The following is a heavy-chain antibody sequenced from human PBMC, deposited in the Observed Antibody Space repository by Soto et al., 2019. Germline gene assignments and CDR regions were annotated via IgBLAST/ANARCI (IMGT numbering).Heavy chain of an antibody. J-gene: IGHJ4*02. CDR2: ISGSGGST. V-gene: IGHV3-23*01. CDR1: GFTFSSYA. CDR3: AKRAWGYFYFDY. Sequence: EVQLLESGGGLVQPGGSLRLSCAASGFTFSSYAMSWVRQAPGKGLEWVPVISGSGGSTYYADSVKGRFTISRDNSKNTLYLQMNSLRAEDTAVYYCAKRAWGYFYFDYWGQGTLVTVSS. D-gene: IGHD1-26*01.